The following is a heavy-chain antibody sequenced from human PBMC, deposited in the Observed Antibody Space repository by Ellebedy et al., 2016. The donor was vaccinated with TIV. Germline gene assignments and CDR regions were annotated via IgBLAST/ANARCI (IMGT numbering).Heavy chain of an antibody. J-gene: IGHJ1*01. Sequence: AASVKVSCKASGYTFASYGVSWVRQAPGQGLEWMGWVSANNGDTNYAQKLQGRVTMTRDTSTSTAYMELRSLRSDDTAVYYCARDRDGSSSSDFQHWGPGTLVTVSS. CDR3: ARDRDGSSSSDFQH. V-gene: IGHV1-18*01. D-gene: IGHD6-6*01. CDR2: VSANNGDT. CDR1: GYTFASYG.